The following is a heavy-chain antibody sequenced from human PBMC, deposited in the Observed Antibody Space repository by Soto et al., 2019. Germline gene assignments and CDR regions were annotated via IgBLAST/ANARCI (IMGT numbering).Heavy chain of an antibody. Sequence: ASVKVSCKASGYTFTGYYMHWVRQAPGQGLEWMGWINPNSGGTNYAQKFQGWVTMTRDTSISTAYMELSRLRSDDTAVYYCARDRGGSSGTKGGYYGMDVWGQGTKVPVSS. CDR3: ARDRGGSSGTKGGYYGMDV. CDR1: GYTFTGYY. CDR2: INPNSGGT. J-gene: IGHJ6*02. D-gene: IGHD6-19*01. V-gene: IGHV1-2*04.